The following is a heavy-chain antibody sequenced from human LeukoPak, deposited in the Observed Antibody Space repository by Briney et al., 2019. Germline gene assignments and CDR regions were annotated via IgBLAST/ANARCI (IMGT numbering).Heavy chain of an antibody. CDR1: GYTFTDNY. D-gene: IGHD3-16*01. Sequence: ASVEVSCKASGYTFTDNYIHWVRQAPGQGLEWMGYINPSSGVANPAQKFQGRITLSRDTSISTAYVELSRLRSDDTAFYYCARDGYGDYVYFDFWGQGSLVIVSA. V-gene: IGHV1-2*02. CDR3: ARDGYGDYVYFDF. J-gene: IGHJ4*02. CDR2: INPSSGVA.